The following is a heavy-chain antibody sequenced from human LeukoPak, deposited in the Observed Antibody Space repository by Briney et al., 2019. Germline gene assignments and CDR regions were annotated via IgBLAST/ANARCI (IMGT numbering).Heavy chain of an antibody. CDR3: ARNLWFGESSDAFDM. CDR1: GYTFTSYG. CDR2: INPKSGGT. V-gene: IGHV1-2*02. Sequence: ASVKVSCKASGYTFTSYGISWVRQAPGQGLEWMGWINPKSGGTNYAQKFQGRVTMTRDTSISTAYMDMRSLRSDDTAVYYCARNLWFGESSDAFDMWGQGTMVTVSS. D-gene: IGHD3-10*01. J-gene: IGHJ3*02.